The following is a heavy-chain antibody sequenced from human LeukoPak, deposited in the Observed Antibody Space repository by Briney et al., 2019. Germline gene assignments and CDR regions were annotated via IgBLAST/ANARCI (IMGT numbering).Heavy chain of an antibody. Sequence: PSETLSLTCAVYGGSFSGYYWSWIRQPPGKGLEWIGEINHSGSTNYNPSLKSRVTISVDTSKNQFSLKLSSVTAADTAVYYCARHNDSPLDYWGQGALVTVSS. CDR2: INHSGST. D-gene: IGHD3-22*01. CDR1: GGSFSGYY. J-gene: IGHJ4*02. CDR3: ARHNDSPLDY. V-gene: IGHV4-34*01.